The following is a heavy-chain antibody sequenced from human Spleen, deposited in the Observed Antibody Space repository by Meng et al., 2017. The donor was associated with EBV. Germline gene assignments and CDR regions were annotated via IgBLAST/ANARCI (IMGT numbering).Heavy chain of an antibody. D-gene: IGHD5-18*01. CDR3: ARAIISSYGGVGFDY. Sequence: EQTPALGRGPVNASATLCLSGTCSGGSFSSGNDSWSWIRQPPVNGLEWIGYIYYSGSTNYNPSLKSRVTISVDTSKNQFSLKLSSVTAADTAVYYCARAIISSYGGVGFDYRGQGTLVTVSS. CDR2: IYYSGST. J-gene: IGHJ4*02. CDR1: GGSFSSGNDS. V-gene: IGHV4-61*01.